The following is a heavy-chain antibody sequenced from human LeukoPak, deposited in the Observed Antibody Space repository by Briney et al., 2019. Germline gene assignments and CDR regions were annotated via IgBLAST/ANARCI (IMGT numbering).Heavy chain of an antibody. CDR3: AKYYDFWSGYPYYYYYGMDV. D-gene: IGHD3-3*01. J-gene: IGHJ6*02. V-gene: IGHV3-30*18. CDR1: GFTFSSYG. Sequence: PGGSLRLSCAASGFTFSSYGMHWVRQAPGKGLEWVAVISYDGSNKYYADSVKGRFTISRDNSKNTLYLQMNSLRAEDTAVYYCAKYYDFWSGYPYYYYYGMDVWGQGTTVTVSS. CDR2: ISYDGSNK.